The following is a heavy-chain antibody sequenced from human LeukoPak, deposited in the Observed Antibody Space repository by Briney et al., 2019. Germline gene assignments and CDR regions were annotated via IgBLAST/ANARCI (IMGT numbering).Heavy chain of an antibody. CDR2: IIPILGIA. D-gene: IGHD5-24*01. CDR1: GGTFSSYA. V-gene: IGHV1-69*04. Sequence: ASVKVSCKASGGTFSSYAISWVRQAPGQGLEWMGRIIPILGIANYAQKFQGRVTITADKSTSTAYMELSSLRSEDTAVYYCAGARFGYNRGPFDYWGQGIPVTVSS. CDR3: AGARFGYNRGPFDY. J-gene: IGHJ4*02.